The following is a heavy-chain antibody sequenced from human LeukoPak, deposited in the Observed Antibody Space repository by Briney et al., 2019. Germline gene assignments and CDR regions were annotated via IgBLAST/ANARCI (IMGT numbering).Heavy chain of an antibody. V-gene: IGHV3-21*01. D-gene: IGHD3-22*01. J-gene: IGHJ4*02. CDR2: ISSSSSYI. Sequence: PGGSLRLSCAASGFTFSSYSMNWVRQAPGKGLEWVSSISSSSSYIYYADSVKGRFTISRDNAKNSLYLQMSSLRAEDTAVYYCARDIFTYYYDSSGYLDYWGQGTLVTVSS. CDR3: ARDIFTYYYDSSGYLDY. CDR1: GFTFSSYS.